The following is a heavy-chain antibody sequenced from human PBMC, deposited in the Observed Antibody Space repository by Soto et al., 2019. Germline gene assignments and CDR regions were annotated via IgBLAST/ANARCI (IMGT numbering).Heavy chain of an antibody. V-gene: IGHV3-23*01. D-gene: IGHD3-16*01. CDR3: AKDQDFLWGSPAFHL. CDR1: GFNFSNCP. Sequence: GGSLRLLCADSGFNFSNCPMRWVRHAPGKGLEWVSGITRSXGSTHYSYYVNGRFIISRENANNTLFMQMNSLRAEDTAVYYCAKDQDFLWGSPAFHLWGQGTMVTVSS. CDR2: ITRSXGST. J-gene: IGHJ3*01.